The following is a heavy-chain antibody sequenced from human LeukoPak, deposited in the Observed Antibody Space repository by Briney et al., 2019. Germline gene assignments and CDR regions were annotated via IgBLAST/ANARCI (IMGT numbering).Heavy chain of an antibody. V-gene: IGHV1-69*05. J-gene: IGHJ4*02. CDR2: IIPIFGTA. CDR1: GGTFSSYA. CDR3: ATQGTYYDFWSAYYRGY. Sequence: ASVKVSCKASGGTFSSYAISWVRQAPGQGLEWMGGIIPIFGTANYAQKFQGRVTITTDESTSTAYMELSSLRSEDTAVYYCATQGTYYDFWSAYYRGYWGQGTLVTVSS. D-gene: IGHD3-3*01.